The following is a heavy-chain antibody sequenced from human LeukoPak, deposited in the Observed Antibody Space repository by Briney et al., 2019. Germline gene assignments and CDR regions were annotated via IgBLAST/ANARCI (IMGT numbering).Heavy chain of an antibody. D-gene: IGHD4-11*01. CDR3: ARIDGTTVSVYYFDY. Sequence: PGESLKISCQGSGYSFTNYWIGWVRQMPGKGLGWVGIIYPGDSDTRYSPSFQGQVTISADKSISTAYLQWSSLKASDTAMYYCARIDGTTVSVYYFDYWGQGTLVTVSS. V-gene: IGHV5-51*01. CDR1: GYSFTNYW. CDR2: IYPGDSDT. J-gene: IGHJ4*02.